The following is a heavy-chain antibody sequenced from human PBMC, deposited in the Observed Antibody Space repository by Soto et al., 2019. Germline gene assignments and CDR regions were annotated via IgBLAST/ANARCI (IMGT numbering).Heavy chain of an antibody. CDR2: ISGSGGST. V-gene: IGHV3-23*01. Sequence: GGSLRRSCAASGFTFSSYAMSCVRQAPGKGLEWVSAISGSGGSTYYADSVKGRFTISRDNSKNTLYLQMNSLRAEDTAVYYCAKDRRFGDFDYWGQGTLVTVSS. D-gene: IGHD3-10*01. CDR1: GFTFSSYA. CDR3: AKDRRFGDFDY. J-gene: IGHJ4*02.